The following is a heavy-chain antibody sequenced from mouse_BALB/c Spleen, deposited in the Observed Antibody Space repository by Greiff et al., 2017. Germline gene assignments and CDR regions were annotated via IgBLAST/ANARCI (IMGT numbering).Heavy chain of an antibody. CDR2: INPSSGYT. D-gene: IGHD2-10*02. V-gene: IGHV1-4*01. Sequence: VKLMESGAELARPGASVKMSCKASGYTFTSYTMHWVKQRPGQGLEWIGYINPSSGYTNYNQKFKDKATLTADKSSSTAYMQLSSLTSEDSAVYYCARGGYGNYVDYWGQGTTLTVSS. CDR1: GYTFTSYT. J-gene: IGHJ2*01. CDR3: ARGGYGNYVDY.